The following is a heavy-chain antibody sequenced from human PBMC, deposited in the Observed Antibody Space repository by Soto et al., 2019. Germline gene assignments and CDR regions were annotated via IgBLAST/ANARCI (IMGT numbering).Heavy chain of an antibody. D-gene: IGHD6-19*01. CDR1: GYILRDLS. Sequence: GASVKVSCKVSGYILRDLSMHWVRQAPGKGLEWMGGYDPEDHKIVYAQKFQGRVTITSDTSASTDYMELSSLRSEDTAVYYCARDLGGWTDYWGQGTLVTVSS. V-gene: IGHV1-24*01. J-gene: IGHJ4*02. CDR2: YDPEDHKI. CDR3: ARDLGGWTDY.